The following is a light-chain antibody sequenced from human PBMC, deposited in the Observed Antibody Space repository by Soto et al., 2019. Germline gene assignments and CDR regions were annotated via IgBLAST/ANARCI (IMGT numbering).Light chain of an antibody. CDR1: QSLGRR. CDR3: QQSFGPPYT. J-gene: IGKJ2*01. V-gene: IGKV1-39*01. Sequence: DIQMTQSPSSLSASVGDRVTITCRASQSLGRRLTWYQQKAGEAPKLLIYETSNLQNGVPSRFSGSGSETDFTLTINSLQPEDFATYYCQQSFGPPYTFGQGTKLETK. CDR2: ETS.